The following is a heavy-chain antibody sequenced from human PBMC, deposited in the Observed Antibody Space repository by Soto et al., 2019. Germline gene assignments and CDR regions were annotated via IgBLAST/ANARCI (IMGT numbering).Heavy chain of an antibody. J-gene: IGHJ4*02. Sequence: PSETLSLTCTVSDGSISSGGYYWSWIRQHPGKGLEWIGYIYYSGSTYYNPSLKSRVTISVDTSKNQFSLKLSSVNAADTAVFYCASGMVNAIGTFDYWGQGTLVTVSS. D-gene: IGHD2-8*01. CDR3: ASGMVNAIGTFDY. CDR2: IYYSGST. CDR1: DGSISSGGYY. V-gene: IGHV4-31*03.